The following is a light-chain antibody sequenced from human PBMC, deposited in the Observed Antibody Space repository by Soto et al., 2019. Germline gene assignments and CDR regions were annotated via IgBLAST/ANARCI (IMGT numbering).Light chain of an antibody. CDR1: SSDVGAYNF. Sequence: QSALTQPPSASVSPGQSVTISCTGTSSDVGAYNFVSWYQQLPGKAPKLMIYEVTKRPSGVPDRFSGSKSGNTASLTVSGLQAEDEADYYCSSYAGSITIYVFGTGTKVTVL. CDR3: SSYAGSITIYV. V-gene: IGLV2-8*01. CDR2: EVT. J-gene: IGLJ1*01.